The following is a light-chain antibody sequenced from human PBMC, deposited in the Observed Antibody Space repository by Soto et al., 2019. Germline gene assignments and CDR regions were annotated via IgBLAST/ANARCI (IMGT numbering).Light chain of an antibody. Sequence: DVQMTQSPSSLSASVGDRVTITCRASQSINSYLNWYQQKPGKAPNLLIYAASSLQSGVPSRFSGSGSRTDFTLTISSLQPEDFATYYCQQSYSTPPYTFGQGTKLEIK. V-gene: IGKV1-39*01. CDR2: AAS. CDR1: QSINSY. CDR3: QQSYSTPPYT. J-gene: IGKJ2*01.